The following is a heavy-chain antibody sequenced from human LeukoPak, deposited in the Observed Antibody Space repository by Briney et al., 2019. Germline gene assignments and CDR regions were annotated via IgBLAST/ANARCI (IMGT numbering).Heavy chain of an antibody. Sequence: SGGSLRLSCAASGFTFSIAWMSWVRQVPGKGLEWVGRIKSKTDDGTTDYAAPVKGRFTISRDDSKNTLYLQMNSLRAEDTAVYYCAKSAYYDASGYYREYYFDYWGQGTLVTVSS. D-gene: IGHD3-22*01. J-gene: IGHJ4*02. CDR2: IKSKTDDGTT. V-gene: IGHV3-15*01. CDR3: AKSAYYDASGYYREYYFDY. CDR1: GFTFSIAW.